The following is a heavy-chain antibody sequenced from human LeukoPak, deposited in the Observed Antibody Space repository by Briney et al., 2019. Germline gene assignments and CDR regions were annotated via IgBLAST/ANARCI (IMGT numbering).Heavy chain of an antibody. CDR1: GFTFSSYG. Sequence: GRSLRLSCAASGFTFSSYGMHWVRQAPDKGLEWVVVISYDGTNKFYADSVKGRFTISRDNSKNTLYLQMNSLRGEDTAVYYFAKPMHLFGAATYMDVWGKGTTVTVSS. CDR3: AKPMHLFGAATYMDV. V-gene: IGHV3-30*18. CDR2: ISYDGTNK. J-gene: IGHJ6*03. D-gene: IGHD6-25*01.